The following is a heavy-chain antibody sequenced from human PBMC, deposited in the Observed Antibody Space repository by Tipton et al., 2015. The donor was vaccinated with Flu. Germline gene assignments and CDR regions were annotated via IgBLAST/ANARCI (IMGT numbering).Heavy chain of an antibody. J-gene: IGHJ4*02. Sequence: SLRLSCAASGFTFSSYSMNWVRQAPGKGLEWVSSISSSSSYIYYADSVKGRFTISRDNAKNSLYLQMNSLRAEDTAVYYCARDSDYGSGSYWIDYWGQGTLVIVSS. CDR2: ISSSSSYI. CDR3: ARDSDYGSGSYWIDY. D-gene: IGHD3-10*01. CDR1: GFTFSSYS. V-gene: IGHV3-21*01.